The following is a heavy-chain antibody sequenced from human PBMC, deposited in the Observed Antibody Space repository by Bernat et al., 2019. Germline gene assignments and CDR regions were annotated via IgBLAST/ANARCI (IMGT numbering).Heavy chain of an antibody. Sequence: EVQLVESGGGVVRPGGSLRLSCAASGFTFDDYGMSWVRQAPGKGLEWVSGINWNGGSTGYADSVKGRFTISRDNAKNSLYLQMNSLRAEDTAMYYCARDVVGFDAYYYDSSGPLFGDYWGQGTLVTVSS. CDR3: ARDVVGFDAYYYDSSGPLFGDY. D-gene: IGHD3-22*01. V-gene: IGHV3-20*04. CDR1: GFTFDDYG. CDR2: INWNGGST. J-gene: IGHJ4*02.